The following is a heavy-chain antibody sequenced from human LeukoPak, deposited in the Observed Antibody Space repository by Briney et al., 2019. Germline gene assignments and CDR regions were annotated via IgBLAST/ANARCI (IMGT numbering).Heavy chain of an antibody. V-gene: IGHV3-23*01. D-gene: IGHD1-26*01. CDR2: ISGSGDNT. J-gene: IGHJ6*01. CDR1: GFTFSGFA. CDR3: AKMKGHPLPKYYMDV. Sequence: PGGSLRLSCAASGFTFSGFAMSWVRRTPGKGLDWVSGISGSGDNTLYADSVKGRFTISRDNSKNTLYLEMNSLRAEDTAIYYCAKMKGHPLPKYYMDVWGQGTTVTVSS.